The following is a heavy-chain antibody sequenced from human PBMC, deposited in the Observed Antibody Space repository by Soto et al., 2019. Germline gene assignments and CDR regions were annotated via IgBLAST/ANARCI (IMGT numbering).Heavy chain of an antibody. V-gene: IGHV3-33*01. CDR2: IWYDGSNK. CDR3: ARDRWYYDSSGYVDY. Sequence: SGGGVVQPGRSLRLSCAASGFTFSSYGMHWVRQAPGKGLEWVAVIWYDGSNKYYADSVKGRFTISRDNSKNTLYLQMNSLRAEDTAVYYCARDRWYYDSSGYVDYWGQGTLVTVSS. J-gene: IGHJ4*02. D-gene: IGHD3-22*01. CDR1: GFTFSSYG.